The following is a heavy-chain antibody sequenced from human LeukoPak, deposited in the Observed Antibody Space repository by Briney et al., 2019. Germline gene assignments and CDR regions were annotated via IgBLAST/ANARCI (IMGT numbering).Heavy chain of an antibody. Sequence: PGGSLRLSCAASGFTFSSYSMNWVRQAPGKGLEWVSSIDSSGDYTFYADSVKGRFTISRDNSKDTLYLQLSGLRAEDTAIYYCGKEFSSGWFFWGQGTLVSVSS. CDR2: IDSSGDYT. J-gene: IGHJ4*02. CDR1: GFTFSSYS. V-gene: IGHV3-21*04. D-gene: IGHD6-13*01. CDR3: GKEFSSGWFF.